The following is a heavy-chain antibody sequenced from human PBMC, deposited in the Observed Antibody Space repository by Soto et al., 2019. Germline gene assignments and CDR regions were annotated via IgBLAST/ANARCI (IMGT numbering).Heavy chain of an antibody. D-gene: IGHD6-19*01. CDR1: GFTFSPSW. CDR2: IKDDGGDE. Sequence: EVQLVESGGGLVQPGGSLRLSWAASGFTFSPSWMSWVRQAPGKGLQWVAIIKDDGGDEHYLEAVRGRFTISRDNAKKSLYLAMDSLRVEDTAVYYCAGGSGWISDSWGQGTLVTVSS. V-gene: IGHV3-7*05. J-gene: IGHJ4*02. CDR3: AGGSGWISDS.